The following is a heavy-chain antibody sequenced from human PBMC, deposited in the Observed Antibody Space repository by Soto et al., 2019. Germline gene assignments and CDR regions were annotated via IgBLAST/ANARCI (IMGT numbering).Heavy chain of an antibody. CDR3: AKDRTMARGIRAFDI. CDR2: SRDKAQGYST. D-gene: IGHD3-10*01. Sequence: EVQLVESGGGLVQPGGSLRLSCAGSGFTLSDHYIDWVRQAPGKGLEWVGRSRDKAQGYSTAYAASVKGRFTTSRDESKNSVYLQMNSLKTEDTAVYYCAKDRTMARGIRAFDIWGQGTTVTISS. V-gene: IGHV3-72*01. CDR1: GFTLSDHY. J-gene: IGHJ3*02.